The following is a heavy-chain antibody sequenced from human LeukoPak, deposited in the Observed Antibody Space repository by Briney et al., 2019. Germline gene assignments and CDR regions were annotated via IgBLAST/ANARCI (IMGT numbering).Heavy chain of an antibody. CDR3: ARDGSGWYSFGYYGMDV. CDR1: GYTFTSYG. Sequence: ASVKVSCKASGYTFTSYGISWVRQAPGQGLEWMGWISAYNGNTNYAQKLQGRVTMTTDTSTSTAYMELRSLRSDDTAVYYCARDGSGWYSFGYYGMDVWGQGTTVTVSS. J-gene: IGHJ6*02. V-gene: IGHV1-18*01. CDR2: ISAYNGNT. D-gene: IGHD6-19*01.